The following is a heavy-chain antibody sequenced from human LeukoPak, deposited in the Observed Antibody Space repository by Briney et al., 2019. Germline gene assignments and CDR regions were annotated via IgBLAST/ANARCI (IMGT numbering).Heavy chain of an antibody. Sequence: SETLSLTCTVSGGSISSYYWSWIRQPAGKGLEWIGRIHTSGSTNYNPSLKSRVTMSVDTSKNQFSLKLSSVTAADTAVYYCARLNYDILTGYWGYFDYWGQGTLATVSS. CDR1: GGSISSYY. J-gene: IGHJ4*02. CDR2: IHTSGST. CDR3: ARLNYDILTGYWGYFDY. V-gene: IGHV4-4*07. D-gene: IGHD3-9*01.